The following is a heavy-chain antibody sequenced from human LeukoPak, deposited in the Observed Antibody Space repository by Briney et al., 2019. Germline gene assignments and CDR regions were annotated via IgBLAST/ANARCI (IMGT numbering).Heavy chain of an antibody. CDR2: VSSNSGAI. Sequence: GGSLRLSCAASGFTFSSYSMNWVRQAPGKGVEWVAYVSSNSGAIYSADSVKGRFTISRDNAKNSLYLQMNSLRAEDTAVYYCARDLSFRDGAWGQGTLVTVSS. CDR3: ARDLSFRDGA. V-gene: IGHV3-48*01. CDR1: GFTFSSYS. J-gene: IGHJ5*02. D-gene: IGHD3-16*01.